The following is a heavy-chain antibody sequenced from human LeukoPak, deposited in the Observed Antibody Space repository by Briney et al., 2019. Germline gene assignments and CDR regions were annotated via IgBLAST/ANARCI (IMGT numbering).Heavy chain of an antibody. CDR3: AREPLAFDY. J-gene: IGHJ4*02. CDR2: IYISGST. CDR1: GASISSYY. V-gene: IGHV4-4*07. Sequence: SETLSLTCTVSGASISSYYWSWIRQPAGKTLEWIGRIYISGSTNYNPSLEGRVTMSLDTSKNQFSLKLNSVTAADTAVYYCAREPLAFDYWGQGTLVTVSS.